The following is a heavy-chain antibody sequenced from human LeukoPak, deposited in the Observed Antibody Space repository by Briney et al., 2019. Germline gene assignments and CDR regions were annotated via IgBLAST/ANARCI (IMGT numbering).Heavy chain of an antibody. CDR2: ISYDGSNK. D-gene: IGHD4-23*01. Sequence: PGGSLRLSCAASGFTFSSYGMHWVRQAPGKGLEWVAVISYDGSNKYYADSVKGRLTISRDNSKNTLYLQMNSLRAEDTAVYYCAKVTQEFDYGGNPDAFDIWGQGTMVTVSS. CDR1: GFTFSSYG. V-gene: IGHV3-30*18. J-gene: IGHJ3*02. CDR3: AKVTQEFDYGGNPDAFDI.